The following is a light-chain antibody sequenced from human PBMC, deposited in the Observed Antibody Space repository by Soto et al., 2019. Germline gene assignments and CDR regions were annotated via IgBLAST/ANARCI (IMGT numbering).Light chain of an antibody. V-gene: IGLV4-69*01. CDR1: SGHSSYA. Sequence: QLVLTQSPSASASPGASVKLTCTLSSGHSSYAIAWHQQQPEKGPRYLMKVNSDGSHTRGDGVPDRFSGSSSGAERYLTISSLRSEDEADYYCQTWGTVIQVFGGGTKLTVL. CDR2: VNSDGSH. CDR3: QTWGTVIQV. J-gene: IGLJ2*01.